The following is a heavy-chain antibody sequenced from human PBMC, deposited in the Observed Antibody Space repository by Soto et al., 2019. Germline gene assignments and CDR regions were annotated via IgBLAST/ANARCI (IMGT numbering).Heavy chain of an antibody. CDR1: GFTFSSYG. V-gene: IGHV3-30*18. J-gene: IGHJ4*02. CDR2: ISYDGSNK. CDR3: AKDLGYYDILTGLSSGLFDY. D-gene: IGHD3-9*01. Sequence: QVQLVESGGGVVQPGRSLRLSCAASGFTFSSYGMHWVRQAPGKGLEWVAVISYDGSNKYYADSVKGRFTISRDNSKNTWYLQMNSLRAEDKAVYYCAKDLGYYDILTGLSSGLFDYWGQGTLVTVSS.